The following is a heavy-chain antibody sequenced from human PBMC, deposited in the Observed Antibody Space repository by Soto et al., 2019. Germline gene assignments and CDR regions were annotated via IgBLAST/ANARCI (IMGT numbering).Heavy chain of an antibody. J-gene: IGHJ6*02. Sequence: PGESLKISCKGSGYNFTSYWIGWVRQMPGKGLEWMGIIYPGDSDTRYSPSFQGQVTISADKSISTAYLQWSSLKASDTAMYYCARQGGYDVYYYYGMDVWGQGTTVTVS. V-gene: IGHV5-51*01. D-gene: IGHD5-12*01. CDR2: IYPGDSDT. CDR3: ARQGGYDVYYYYGMDV. CDR1: GYNFTSYW.